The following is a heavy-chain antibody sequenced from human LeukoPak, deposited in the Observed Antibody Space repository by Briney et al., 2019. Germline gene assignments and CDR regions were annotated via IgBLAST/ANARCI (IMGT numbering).Heavy chain of an antibody. J-gene: IGHJ4*02. CDR3: ARGSGSYSDY. Sequence: GGSLRLSCAASGFTFSSYSMSWVRQAPGKGLEWVSYISSSSSTIYYADSVKGRFTISRDNAKNSLYLQMNSLRAEDTAVYYCARGSGSYSDYWGQGTLVTVSS. V-gene: IGHV3-48*01. CDR2: ISSSSSTI. CDR1: GFTFSSYS. D-gene: IGHD3-3*01.